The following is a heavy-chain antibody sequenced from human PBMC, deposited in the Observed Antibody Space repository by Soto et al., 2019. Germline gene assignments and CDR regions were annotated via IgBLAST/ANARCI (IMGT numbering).Heavy chain of an antibody. Sequence: RLSCTASGFTFGDYAMSWFRQAPGKGLEWVGFIRSKAYGGTTEYAASVKGRFTISRDDSKSIAYLQMNSLKTEDTAVYYCNRGWQWLVLSAFDSGGQGTMVTVS. CDR3: NRGWQWLVLSAFDS. CDR2: IRSKAYGGTT. CDR1: GFTFGDYA. D-gene: IGHD6-19*01. V-gene: IGHV3-49*03. J-gene: IGHJ3*02.